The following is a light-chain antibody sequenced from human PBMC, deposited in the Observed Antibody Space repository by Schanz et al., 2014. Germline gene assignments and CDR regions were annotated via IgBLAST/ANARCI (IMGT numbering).Light chain of an antibody. Sequence: EIVMTQSPATLSVSPGERATLSCRASQSINSNLAWYQQKPGQAPRLLIYRASTRATGIPPRFSGSGSGTEFTLTISNLQSEDFAVYYCQQYNTWPPITFGQGARLEIK. CDR1: QSINSN. CDR3: QQYNTWPPIT. CDR2: RAS. V-gene: IGKV3-15*01. J-gene: IGKJ5*01.